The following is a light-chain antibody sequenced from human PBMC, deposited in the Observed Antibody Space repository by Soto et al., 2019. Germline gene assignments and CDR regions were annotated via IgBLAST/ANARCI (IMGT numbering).Light chain of an antibody. J-gene: IGKJ4*01. CDR2: DAS. CDR1: QSVNTY. Sequence: EVVLIQSPATLSLSPGERATLSCRASQSVNTYLAWYQHKPGQAPRLLIYDASNRASGIPARFSGSGSGTEFSLTISRLQSEDFAVYSCQQYGDWPGAFGGGTKVEIK. V-gene: IGKV3-11*01. CDR3: QQYGDWPGA.